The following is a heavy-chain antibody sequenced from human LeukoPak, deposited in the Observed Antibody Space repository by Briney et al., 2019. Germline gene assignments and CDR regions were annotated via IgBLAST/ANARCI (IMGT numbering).Heavy chain of an antibody. CDR1: GGSLSGYY. CDR3: ARGIYDSWNGHYLRSRYDP. Sequence: SETLSLTCAVYGGSLSGYYWSWIRQPPGKGLEWIGEINLGGSTNYNPSLKSRVTMSEDTSKNQFSLKLTSVTAADTAVYYCARGIYDSWNGHYLRSRYDPWSQGTLVTVSS. D-gene: IGHD3-3*01. V-gene: IGHV4-34*01. CDR2: INLGGST. J-gene: IGHJ5*02.